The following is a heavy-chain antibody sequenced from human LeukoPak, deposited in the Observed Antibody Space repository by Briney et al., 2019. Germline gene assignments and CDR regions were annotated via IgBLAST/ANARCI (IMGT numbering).Heavy chain of an antibody. CDR1: GGSTRSYY. D-gene: IGHD3-22*01. J-gene: IGHJ4*02. CDR3: ARGSYDSSGFYSYYLDS. Sequence: SETLSLTCTVSGGSTRSYYWNWIRQPPGKGLEGIGYIYYSGSINYNPSLNSRAPISVDTSKNQFSLNVNSVTAADTAVYYWARGSYDSSGFYSYYLDSWGQGTLVTVSS. V-gene: IGHV4-59*12. CDR2: IYYSGSI.